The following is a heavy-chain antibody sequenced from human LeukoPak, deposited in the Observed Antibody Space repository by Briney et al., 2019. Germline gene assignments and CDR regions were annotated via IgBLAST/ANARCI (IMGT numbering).Heavy chain of an antibody. V-gene: IGHV3-23*01. D-gene: IGHD2-21*02. CDR2: FSGSGGNT. CDR3: AKVDDCVDS. J-gene: IGHJ4*02. CDR1: GFTFSSDA. Sequence: GGSLRLSCAASGFTFSSDAMSWVRQAPGKGLEWVSTFSGSGGNTYYADSVKGRFTISRDNSKKTLYLQMNSLRAEDTAVYYCAKVDDCVDSWGQGTLVTVSS.